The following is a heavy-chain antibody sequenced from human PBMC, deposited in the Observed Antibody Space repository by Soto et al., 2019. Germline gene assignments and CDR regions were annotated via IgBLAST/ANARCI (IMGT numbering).Heavy chain of an antibody. CDR3: ARRPASPIYGDYVYYYYYMDV. CDR1: GYTFTSYD. D-gene: IGHD4-17*01. Sequence: ASVKVSCKASGYTFTSYDINWVRQATGQGLEWMGWMNPNSGNTGYAQKFQGRVTMTRNTSISTAYMELSSLRSEDTAVYYCARRPASPIYGDYVYYYYYMDVWGKGTTVTV. CDR2: MNPNSGNT. J-gene: IGHJ6*03. V-gene: IGHV1-8*01.